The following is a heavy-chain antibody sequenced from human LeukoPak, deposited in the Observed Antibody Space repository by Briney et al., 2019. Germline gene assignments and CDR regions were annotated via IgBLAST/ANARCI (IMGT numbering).Heavy chain of an antibody. D-gene: IGHD3-9*01. CDR2: IYSDGST. CDR3: ARFSYDILTGLGDY. J-gene: IGHJ4*02. Sequence: PGGSLRLSCAASGFSVSSNYMNWVRQGPGKGLEWVSVIYSDGSTYYAGSVKGRFTISRDNSKNTLYLQMNSLRAEDTAVYYCARFSYDILTGLGDYWGQGTLVTVSS. V-gene: IGHV3-53*01. CDR1: GFSVSSNY.